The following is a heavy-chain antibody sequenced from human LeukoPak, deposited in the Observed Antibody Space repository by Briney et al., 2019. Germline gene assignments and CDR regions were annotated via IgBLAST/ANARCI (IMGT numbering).Heavy chain of an antibody. CDR1: GYTFTGYY. CDR3: AGGGQQPGYYYYYMDV. V-gene: IGHV1-2*02. CDR2: INPNSGGT. Sequence: SVKVSCKASGYTFTGYYMHWVRQAPGQGLEWMGWINPNSGGTNYAQKFQGRVTMTRDTSISTAYMELSRLRSDDTAVYYCAGGGQQPGYYYYYMDVWGKGTTVTVSS. D-gene: IGHD6-13*01. J-gene: IGHJ6*03.